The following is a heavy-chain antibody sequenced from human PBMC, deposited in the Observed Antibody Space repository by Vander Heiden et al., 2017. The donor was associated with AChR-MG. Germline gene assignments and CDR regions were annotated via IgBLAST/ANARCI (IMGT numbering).Heavy chain of an antibody. D-gene: IGHD6-13*01. CDR1: GFPFTRYA. CDR3: AKTRATGAAAANY. V-gene: IGHV3-23*01. J-gene: IGHJ4*02. CDR2: ISGSGGST. Sequence: EVQLLESGGGVVQPGGSLRLSCAASGFPFTRYAMSRVRPGPGKGREWVSLISGSGGSTYYADSVRGRFTISRDNSNNTLYLQMNSLRAEDTALYYCAKTRATGAAAANYWGQGTLVTVSS.